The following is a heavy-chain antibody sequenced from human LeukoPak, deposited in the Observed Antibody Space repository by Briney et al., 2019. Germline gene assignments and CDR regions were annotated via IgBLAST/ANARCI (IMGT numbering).Heavy chain of an antibody. CDR2: ISYDGSNK. V-gene: IGHV3-30*18. D-gene: IGHD2-2*02. J-gene: IGHJ4*02. Sequence: GGSLRLSCAASGFTFSSYGMHWVRQAPGKGLEWVAVISYDGSNKYYADSVKGRFTISRDNSKNTLYLQMNSLRAEDTAVYYCAKELGHTLPFDCWGQGTLVTVSS. CDR1: GFTFSSYG. CDR3: AKELGHTLPFDC.